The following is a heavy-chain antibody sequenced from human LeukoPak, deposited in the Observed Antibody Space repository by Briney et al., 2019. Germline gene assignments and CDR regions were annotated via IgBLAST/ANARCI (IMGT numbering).Heavy chain of an antibody. CDR2: MNPNSGNT. Sequence: ASVKVSCTASGYTFTSYDINWVRQATGQGLEWMGWMNPNSGNTGYAQKFQGRVTMTRNTSISTAYMELSSLRSEDTAVYYCARGTVRGVIITLGGWFDAWGQGTLVTVS. D-gene: IGHD3-10*01. V-gene: IGHV1-8*01. J-gene: IGHJ5*02. CDR3: ARGTVRGVIITLGGWFDA. CDR1: GYTFTSYD.